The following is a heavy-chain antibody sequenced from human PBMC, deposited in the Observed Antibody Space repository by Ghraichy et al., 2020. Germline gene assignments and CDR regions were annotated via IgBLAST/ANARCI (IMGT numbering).Heavy chain of an antibody. V-gene: IGHV4-34*01. D-gene: IGHD3-3*01. CDR3: ARGGRFLNWFDP. Sequence: SETLSLTCAVYGGSFSGYYWSWIRQPPGKGLEWIGEINHSGSTNYNPSLKSRVTISVDTSKNQFSLKLSSVTAADTAVYYCARGGRFLNWFDPWGQGTLVTVSS. CDR1: GGSFSGYY. J-gene: IGHJ5*02. CDR2: INHSGST.